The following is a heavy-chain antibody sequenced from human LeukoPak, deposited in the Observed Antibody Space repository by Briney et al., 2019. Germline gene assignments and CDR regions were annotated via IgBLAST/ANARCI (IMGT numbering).Heavy chain of an antibody. CDR2: INHSGST. V-gene: IGHV4-34*01. Sequence: SETLSLTCAVYGGSFSGYYWSWIRQPPGKGLEWIGEINHSGSTNYNPSLKSRVTISVDTSKIQFSLKLSSVTAADTAVYYCASGASSPTDYWGQGTLVTVSS. D-gene: IGHD6-13*01. CDR1: GGSFSGYY. J-gene: IGHJ4*02. CDR3: ASGASSPTDY.